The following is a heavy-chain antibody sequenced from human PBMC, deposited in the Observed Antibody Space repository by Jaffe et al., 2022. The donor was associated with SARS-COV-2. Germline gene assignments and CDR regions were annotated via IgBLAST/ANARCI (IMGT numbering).Heavy chain of an antibody. Sequence: QLQVQESGPGLLKPSETLSLTCSVSGGSISHTTYYWGWLRQPPGKGLEWIGSISKDGDTYYNSSLKPRVALSVDTSSNRFSLRLTSVTAADTAVYYCARNTGYCSGDICYLPNFDHWGPGTLVTVSS. J-gene: IGHJ4*02. CDR1: GGSISHTTYY. CDR3: ARNTGYCSGDICYLPNFDH. D-gene: IGHD2-8*02. V-gene: IGHV4-39*01. CDR2: ISKDGDT.